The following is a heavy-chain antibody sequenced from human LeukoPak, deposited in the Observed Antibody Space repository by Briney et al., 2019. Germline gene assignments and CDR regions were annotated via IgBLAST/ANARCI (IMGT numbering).Heavy chain of an antibody. Sequence: GRSLRLSCAASGFTFSSYAMHWVRQAPGKGLEWVAVISYDGSNKYYADSVRGRFTISRDNSKNTLYLQMNSLRAGDTAVYYCARRYSSSWYDYGMDVWGQGTTVTVSS. J-gene: IGHJ6*02. CDR1: GFTFSSYA. D-gene: IGHD6-13*01. CDR2: ISYDGSNK. CDR3: ARRYSSSWYDYGMDV. V-gene: IGHV3-30*04.